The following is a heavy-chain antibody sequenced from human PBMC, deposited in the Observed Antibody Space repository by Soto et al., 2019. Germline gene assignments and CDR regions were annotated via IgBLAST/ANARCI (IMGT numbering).Heavy chain of an antibody. CDR1: GFTFSSYG. CDR3: ARGIAVAGTKGAFDY. Sequence: ESGGGVVQPGRSLRLSCAASGFTFSSYGMHWVRQAPGKGLEWVAVIWYDGSNKYYADSVKGRFTISRDNSKNTLYLQMNSLRAEDTAVYYCARGIAVAGTKGAFDYWGQGTLVTVSS. CDR2: IWYDGSNK. J-gene: IGHJ4*02. D-gene: IGHD6-19*01. V-gene: IGHV3-33*01.